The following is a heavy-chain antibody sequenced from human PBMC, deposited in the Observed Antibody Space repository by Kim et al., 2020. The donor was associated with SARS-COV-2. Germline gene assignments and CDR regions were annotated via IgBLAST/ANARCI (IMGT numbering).Heavy chain of an antibody. CDR3: AAILYCSSTSCYGDYYYGMGV. CDR1: GFTFTSSA. V-gene: IGHV1-58*01. Sequence: SVKVSCKASGFTFTSSAVQWVRQARGQRLEWIGWIVDGSGNTNYAQKFQERVTITRDMSTSTAYMELSSLRSEDTAVYYCAAILYCSSTSCYGDYYYGMGVWGQGTTVTVSS. CDR2: IVDGSGNT. J-gene: IGHJ6*02. D-gene: IGHD2-2*01.